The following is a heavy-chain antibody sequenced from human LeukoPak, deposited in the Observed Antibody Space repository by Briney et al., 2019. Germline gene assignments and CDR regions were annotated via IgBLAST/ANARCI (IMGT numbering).Heavy chain of an antibody. CDR1: GFSFTDYG. CDR3: ATWAGASRNDWCDP. Sequence: GESLKISCKVPGFSFTDYGIGWVRQMPGRGLEWMAIIYLRDSNTRYSPSFQGQVTISADKSTNTAYLQWSNLQASDTAMYYCATWAGASRNDWCDPWGQGTLVAVSS. CDR2: IYLRDSNT. D-gene: IGHD3-10*01. J-gene: IGHJ5*02. V-gene: IGHV5-51*01.